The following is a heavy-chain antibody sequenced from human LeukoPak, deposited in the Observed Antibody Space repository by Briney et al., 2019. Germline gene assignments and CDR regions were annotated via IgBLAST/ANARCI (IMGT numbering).Heavy chain of an antibody. D-gene: IGHD5-18*01. CDR3: ARDGYSYGPNWYFDL. CDR1: GGSISSYY. J-gene: IGHJ2*01. V-gene: IGHV4-59*01. CDR2: IYYSGST. Sequence: SDTLSLTCTVSGGSISSYYWSWIRQPTGRGLEGFGYIYYSGSTNYNPSLKSRVTISVDTSKNQFSLKLSSVTAADTAVYYCARDGYSYGPNWYFDLWGRGTLVTVSS.